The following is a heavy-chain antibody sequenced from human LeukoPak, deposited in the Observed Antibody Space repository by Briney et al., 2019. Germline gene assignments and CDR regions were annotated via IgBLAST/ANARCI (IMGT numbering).Heavy chain of an antibody. CDR1: GFTFSDHY. CDR2: SGNKADSYTA. V-gene: IGHV3-72*01. CDR3: TRGYSGVSVYAFDV. Sequence: PGGSLRFSCAASGFTFSDHYIDWVRQAPGKGLEWVGRSGNKADSYTAEYAASVEGRFTISRDDSKKSLYLQMNTLTIEDTAVYHCTRGYSGVSVYAFDVWGQGTTVTVSS. D-gene: IGHD1-26*01. J-gene: IGHJ3*01.